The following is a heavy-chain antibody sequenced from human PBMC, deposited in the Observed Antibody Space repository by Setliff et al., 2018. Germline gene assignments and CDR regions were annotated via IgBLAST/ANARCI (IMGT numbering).Heavy chain of an antibody. CDR2: ISAYSGRT. CDR1: GYSFSDSA. CDR3: SRLVRFCTAVACQRLSGEEV. V-gene: IGHV1-18*01. D-gene: IGHD2-21*02. Sequence: ASVKVSCKAYGYSFSDSAVNWVRQAPGQGLEWVGWISAYSGRTYYAPKVQGRTTLTTDTSTGTAYLEETGLRPDDTAVYFCSRLVRFCTAVACQRLSGEEVWGQGTLVTVSS. J-gene: IGHJ4*02.